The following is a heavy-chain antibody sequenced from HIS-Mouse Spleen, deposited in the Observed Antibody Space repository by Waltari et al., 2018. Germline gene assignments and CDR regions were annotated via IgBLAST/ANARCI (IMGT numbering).Heavy chain of an antibody. CDR3: ARDYGSGSYYNAGAFDI. V-gene: IGHV1-2*02. CDR2: INPNSGGT. CDR1: GYTFTGYY. D-gene: IGHD3-10*01. Sequence: QVQLVQSGAEVKKPGASVKVSCKASGYTFTGYYMHWVRQAPGQGLEWMGWINPNSGGTNYAQKFQGRVTMTRDTSIRTAYMELSRLRSDDTAVYYCARDYGSGSYYNAGAFDIWGQGTMVTVSS. J-gene: IGHJ3*02.